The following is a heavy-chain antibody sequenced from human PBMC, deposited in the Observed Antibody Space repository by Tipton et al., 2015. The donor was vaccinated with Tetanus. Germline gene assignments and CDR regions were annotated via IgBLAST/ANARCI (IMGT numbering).Heavy chain of an antibody. J-gene: IGHJ4*02. CDR3: ARDTDSSGGGIDY. Sequence: TLSLTCTVSGGSISSGGFFWNWLRQSPGKGLEWIGYVYYSGDTYYNPSFKSRVTISVDTSKNQFSLKLSSVTAADTAVYYCARDTDSSGGGIDYWGQGTLVTVSS. CDR1: GGSISSGGFF. D-gene: IGHD3-22*01. V-gene: IGHV4-30-4*08. CDR2: VYYSGDT.